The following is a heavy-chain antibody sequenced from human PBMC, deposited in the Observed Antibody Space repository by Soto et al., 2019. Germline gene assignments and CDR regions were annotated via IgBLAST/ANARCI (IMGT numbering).Heavy chain of an antibody. CDR2: IKQDGSEK. CDR1: GFTFSSYW. CDR3: AREGVGSGDAFDI. D-gene: IGHD3-10*01. J-gene: IGHJ3*02. V-gene: IGHV3-7*01. Sequence: GGSLRLSCAASGFTFSSYWMSWVRQAPGKGLEWVANIKQDGSEKYYVDSVKGRFTISRDNAKNSLYLQMNSLRAEDTAVYYCAREGVGSGDAFDIWGQGTMVTVSS.